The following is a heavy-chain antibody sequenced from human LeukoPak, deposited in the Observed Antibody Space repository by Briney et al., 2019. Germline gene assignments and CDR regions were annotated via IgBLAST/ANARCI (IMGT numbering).Heavy chain of an antibody. D-gene: IGHD3-3*01. CDR3: ARVVMELRPLPHNYYYYYMDV. V-gene: IGHV1-69*01. J-gene: IGHJ6*03. Sequence: VKVSCKASGGTFSSCAISWVRQAPGQGLEWMGGIIPIFGTANYAQKFQGRVTITADESTSTAYMELSSLRSEDTAVYYCARVVMELRPLPHNYYYYYMDVWGKGTTVTVSS. CDR1: GGTFSSCA. CDR2: IIPIFGTA.